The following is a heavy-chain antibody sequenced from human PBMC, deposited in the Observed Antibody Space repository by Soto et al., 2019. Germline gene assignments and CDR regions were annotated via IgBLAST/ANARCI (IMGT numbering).Heavy chain of an antibody. V-gene: IGHV3-33*01. CDR3: ASSIN. Sequence: QVHLVESGGGVVQPARSLRLSCAASGFPFSSYGMHWVRQAPGKGLDWVAVIWYDGSNKDYADSVKGRCTISRDNSKNPMFLQINNLRVDDTAVYYCASSINWGQGSLVTVSS. CDR2: IWYDGSNK. CDR1: GFPFSSYG. J-gene: IGHJ1*01.